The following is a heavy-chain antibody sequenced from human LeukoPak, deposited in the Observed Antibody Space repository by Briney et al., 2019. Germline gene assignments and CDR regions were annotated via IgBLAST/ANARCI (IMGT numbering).Heavy chain of an antibody. D-gene: IGHD1-14*01. Sequence: PSDTLSLTCSVSGGSNTSYYWSWLRQPTGGVLEWIGHVSDGGRTNHRPSLRSSVPISVETSKNQFSLTLNSVTAADTAVYFCAGASTTFDDWGQGTLVTVSS. CDR1: GGSNTSYY. J-gene: IGHJ4*02. CDR3: AGASTTFDD. V-gene: IGHV4-59*07. CDR2: VSDGGRT.